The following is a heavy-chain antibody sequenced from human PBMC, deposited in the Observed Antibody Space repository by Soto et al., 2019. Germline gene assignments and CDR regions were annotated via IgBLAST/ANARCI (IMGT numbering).Heavy chain of an antibody. D-gene: IGHD2-2*01. CDR1: GYTFTSYG. CDR3: ARVGDIVVVPAAMDSSWFDP. V-gene: IGHV1-18*01. J-gene: IGHJ5*02. Sequence: ASVKVSCKASGYTFTSYGISWVRQAPGQGLEWMGWISAYNGNTNYAQKLQGRVTMTTDTSTSTAYMELRSLRSDDTAVYYCARVGDIVVVPAAMDSSWFDPWGQGTLVTVSS. CDR2: ISAYNGNT.